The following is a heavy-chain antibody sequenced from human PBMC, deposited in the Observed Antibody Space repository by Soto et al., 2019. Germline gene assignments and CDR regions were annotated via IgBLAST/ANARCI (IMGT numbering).Heavy chain of an antibody. J-gene: IGHJ4*02. CDR1: GFSLSTSGVG. D-gene: IGHD3-9*01. Sequence: QITLKESGPTLVKPTQTLTLTCTFSGFSLSTSGVGVGWIRQPPGKALEWLALIHWDDDKRYSPSLKTRLTITRATSKNQVVLTVTNMDPVDTATYYCVHITFHYDILTAYYKGFFDYWGQGALVTVSS. CDR2: IHWDDDK. CDR3: VHITFHYDILTAYYKGFFDY. V-gene: IGHV2-5*02.